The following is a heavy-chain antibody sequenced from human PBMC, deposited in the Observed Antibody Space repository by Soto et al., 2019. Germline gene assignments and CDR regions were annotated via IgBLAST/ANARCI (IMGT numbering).Heavy chain of an antibody. V-gene: IGHV4-59*01. D-gene: IGHD5-18*01. CDR2: IYYSGST. CDR3: ARATAMGRYYYYGMDV. J-gene: IGHJ6*02. Sequence: TLSLTCTVSXGSISSYYWSWIRQPPGKGLEWIGYIYYSGSTNYNPSLKSRVTISVDTSKNQFSLKLSSVTAADTAVYYCARATAMGRYYYYGMDVWGQGTTVTVSS. CDR1: XGSISSYY.